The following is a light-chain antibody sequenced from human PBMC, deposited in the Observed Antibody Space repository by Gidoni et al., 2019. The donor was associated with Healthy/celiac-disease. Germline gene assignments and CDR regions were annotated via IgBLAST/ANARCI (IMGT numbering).Light chain of an antibody. CDR2: KAS. Sequence: DLQVTQSPSTLSASVGDRVTITCRASQSVSSWLAWYQQKPGKAPKLLIYKASSLESGVPSRFSGSGSGTEFTLTISSLQPDDFATYYCQQYNTYPYTFXQXTKLEIK. CDR3: QQYNTYPYT. V-gene: IGKV1-5*03. CDR1: QSVSSW. J-gene: IGKJ2*01.